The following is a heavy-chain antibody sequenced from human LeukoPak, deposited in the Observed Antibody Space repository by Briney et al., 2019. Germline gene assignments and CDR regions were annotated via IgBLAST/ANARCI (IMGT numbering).Heavy chain of an antibody. J-gene: IGHJ3*02. CDR3: AKEGNTFDI. Sequence: GGSLRLSWAASGFTFSSYSMNWVRQAPGKGLEWVAFISYDGGYKYNADSVKGRFTISRDNSKNTLYLQMNSLIAEDTAVYYCAKEGNTFDIWGQGTMVTVSS. CDR1: GFTFSSYS. CDR2: ISYDGGYK. V-gene: IGHV3-30*18.